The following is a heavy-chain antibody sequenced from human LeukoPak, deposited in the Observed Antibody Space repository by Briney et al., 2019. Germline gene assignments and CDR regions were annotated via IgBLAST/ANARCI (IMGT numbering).Heavy chain of an antibody. CDR2: ISSSSSYI. Sequence: PGGSLRLSCAASGFTFSRYEMKWVRQAPGKGLEWVSSISSSSSYIYYADSVKGRFTTSRDNAKNSLYLQMNSLRAEDTAVYYCARVGLTTGGYWGQGTLVTVSS. CDR1: GFTFSRYE. J-gene: IGHJ4*02. D-gene: IGHD4/OR15-4a*01. CDR3: ARVGLTTGGY. V-gene: IGHV3-21*01.